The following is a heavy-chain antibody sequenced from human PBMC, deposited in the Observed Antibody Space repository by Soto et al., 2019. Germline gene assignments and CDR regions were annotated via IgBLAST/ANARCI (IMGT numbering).Heavy chain of an antibody. CDR1: GFIFSNYA. J-gene: IGHJ2*01. Sequence: GGSLRLSCAASGFIFSNYAMNWVRQAPWKGLEWVSYINSSSSYTNYADSVKGRFTISRDNAKNSLYLQMNSLRAEDTAVYYCARIRAAAGGRRYFDLWGRCTLVTVS. D-gene: IGHD6-13*01. CDR3: ARIRAAAGGRRYFDL. CDR2: INSSSSYT. V-gene: IGHV3-11*03.